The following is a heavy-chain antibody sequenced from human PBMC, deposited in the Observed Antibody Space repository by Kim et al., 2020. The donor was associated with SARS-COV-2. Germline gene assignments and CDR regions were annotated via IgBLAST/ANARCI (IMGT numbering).Heavy chain of an antibody. Sequence: DSKTRYSPSFHGQVTISADKSISTAYLQWSSLKASDTAMYYCARVPDYFDYWGQGTLVTVSS. V-gene: IGHV5-51*01. J-gene: IGHJ4*02. CDR3: ARVPDYFDY. CDR2: DSKT.